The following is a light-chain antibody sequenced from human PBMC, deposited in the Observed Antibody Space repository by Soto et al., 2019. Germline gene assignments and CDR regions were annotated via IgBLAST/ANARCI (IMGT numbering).Light chain of an antibody. V-gene: IGLV7-46*01. CDR1: SDTVTPSHW. Sequence: QTVVTQESSLTVYQGGTVNLTCDSSSDTVTPSHWPYWFQQKPGQAPKTLIYDTSNRHSWTPARFSGSILGGKAALILSGAQYDYEAEYYCLLSYNGAPAVFGGGTQLTVL. CDR3: LLSYNGAPAV. CDR2: DTS. J-gene: IGLJ7*01.